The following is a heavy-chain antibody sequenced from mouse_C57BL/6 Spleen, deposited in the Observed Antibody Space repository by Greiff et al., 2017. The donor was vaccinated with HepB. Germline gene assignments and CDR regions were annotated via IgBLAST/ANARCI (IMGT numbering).Heavy chain of an antibody. CDR2: INPGSGGT. D-gene: IGHD2-1*01. CDR3: ARYGIYWYFDV. Sequence: VQLQQSGAELVRPGTSVKVSCKASGYAFTNYLIEWVKQRPGQGLEWIGVINPGSGGTNYNEKFKGKATLTADKSSSTAYMQLSSLTSEDSAVYFCARYGIYWYFDVWGTGTTVTVSS. V-gene: IGHV1-54*01. CDR1: GYAFTNYL. J-gene: IGHJ1*03.